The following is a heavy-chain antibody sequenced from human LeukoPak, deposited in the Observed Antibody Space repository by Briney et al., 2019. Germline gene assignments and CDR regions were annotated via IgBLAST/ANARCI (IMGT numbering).Heavy chain of an antibody. CDR3: ARSRGFSISVAFNI. J-gene: IGHJ3*02. CDR1: GFGFSDYY. V-gene: IGHV3-11*04. D-gene: IGHD3-10*01. Sequence: GGSLRLSCAASGFGFSDYYINWIRQAPGKGLEWISYISGSGAVTYYADSVKGRFTVSRDNARDSVYLQLNSLRAEDSAIYYCARSRGFSISVAFNIWGQGTKVTVSS. CDR2: ISGSGAVT.